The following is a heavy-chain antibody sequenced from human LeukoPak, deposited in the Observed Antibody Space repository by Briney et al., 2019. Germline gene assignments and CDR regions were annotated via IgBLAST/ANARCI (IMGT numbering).Heavy chain of an antibody. J-gene: IGHJ4*02. CDR1: GYTFTGYY. D-gene: IGHD2-2*01. Sequence: ASVKVSCKASGYTFTGYYMHWVRQAPGQGLEWKGGINPNSGGTNYAQKFQGRVTMTRDTSISTAYMELSRLRSDDTAVYYCARCSLCGGYCSSTSCYRSLLSYFDYWGQGTLATVSS. CDR3: ARCSLCGGYCSSTSCYRSLLSYFDY. CDR2: INPNSGGT. V-gene: IGHV1-2*02.